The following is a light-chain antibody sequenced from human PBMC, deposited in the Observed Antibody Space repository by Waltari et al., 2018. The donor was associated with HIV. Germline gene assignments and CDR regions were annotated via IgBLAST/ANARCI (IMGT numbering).Light chain of an antibody. CDR1: QSVGSD. Sequence: EIVVTQSPATLSVSPGERATLSCRASQSVGSDLAWYQQKPGQAPRLLIYGASTRATGIPARFSGSGSGTEFTLTISSLQSEDFAVYDCQQYNNWPPFFGPGTKVDIK. V-gene: IGKV3-15*01. J-gene: IGKJ3*01. CDR2: GAS. CDR3: QQYNNWPPF.